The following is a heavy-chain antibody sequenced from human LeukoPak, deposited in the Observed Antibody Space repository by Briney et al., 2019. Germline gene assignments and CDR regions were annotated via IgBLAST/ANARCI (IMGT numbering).Heavy chain of an antibody. J-gene: IGHJ4*02. D-gene: IGHD6-13*01. CDR3: ARGGSSWFDY. CDR2: VNTDTGNP. V-gene: IGHV7-4-1*02. Sequence: EWMGWVNTDTGNPTYAQGFTGRFVFSLDTSVNTAYLQINSLKAEDTAVYYCARGGSSWFDYWGQGTLVTVSS.